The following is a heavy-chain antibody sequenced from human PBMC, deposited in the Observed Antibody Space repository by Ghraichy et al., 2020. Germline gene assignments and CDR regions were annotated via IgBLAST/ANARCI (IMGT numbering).Heavy chain of an antibody. J-gene: IGHJ5*02. CDR2: ISSSSSTI. Sequence: GSLNISCAASGFTFSSYSMNWVRQAPGKGLEWVSYISSSSSTIYYADSVKGRFTISRDNAKNSLYLQMNSLRDEDTAVYYCARDTQWLEERGGSNWFDPWGQGTLVTVSS. D-gene: IGHD6-19*01. V-gene: IGHV3-48*02. CDR1: GFTFSSYS. CDR3: ARDTQWLEERGGSNWFDP.